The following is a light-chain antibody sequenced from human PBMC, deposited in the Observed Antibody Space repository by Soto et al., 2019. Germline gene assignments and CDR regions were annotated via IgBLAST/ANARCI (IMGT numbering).Light chain of an antibody. Sequence: QSVLTQPPSASGSPGQSVTIPCTGTSNDIGEYHYVSWYQQHPGKAPKLMIYEVTQRPSGVPHRFSGSKSSNTASLTVSGLQPEDEADYYCTSYAGSDNPVLFGGGTKVTVL. V-gene: IGLV2-8*01. CDR3: TSYAGSDNPVL. CDR1: SNDIGEYHY. CDR2: EVT. J-gene: IGLJ2*01.